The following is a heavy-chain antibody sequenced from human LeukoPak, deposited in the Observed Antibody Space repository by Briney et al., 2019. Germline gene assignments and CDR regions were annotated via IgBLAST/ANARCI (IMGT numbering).Heavy chain of an antibody. V-gene: IGHV3-7*01. Sequence: GGSLRLSCAASGFTFSSNWMSWVRQAPGKGLEWVANIKQDGSEKYYVDSVKGRFTISRDNAKNSLYLQLNSLRAEDTAVYYCARVKYFYDNTGYYYQYFDYWGQGTLVTVSS. J-gene: IGHJ4*02. CDR3: ARVKYFYDNTGYYYQYFDY. CDR1: GFTFSSNW. CDR2: IKQDGSEK. D-gene: IGHD3-22*01.